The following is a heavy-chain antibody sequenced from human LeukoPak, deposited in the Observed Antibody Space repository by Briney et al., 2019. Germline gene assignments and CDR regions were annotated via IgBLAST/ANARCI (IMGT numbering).Heavy chain of an antibody. CDR1: GGSFSGYY. V-gene: IGHV4-34*01. D-gene: IGHD4-11*01. CDR3: ARAKGNSNYPYYYMDV. CDR2: INHSGST. Sequence: SETLSLTCAVYGGSFSGYYWSWIRQPPGKGLERIGEINHSGSTNYNPSLKSRVTISVDTSKNQFSLKLSSVIAADTALYYCARAKGNSNYPYYYMDVWGKGTTVTVSS. J-gene: IGHJ6*03.